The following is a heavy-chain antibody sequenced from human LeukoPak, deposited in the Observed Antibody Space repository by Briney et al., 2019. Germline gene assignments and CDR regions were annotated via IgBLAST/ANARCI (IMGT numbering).Heavy chain of an antibody. CDR1: GFTFSNAW. CDR2: IKSKTDGGTT. J-gene: IGHJ4*02. Sequence: GGSLRLSCAASGFTFSNAWMSWVRQAPGKGLEWVGRIKSKTDGGTTDYAAPVKGRFTISRDDSKNTLYLQMNSLKTEDTAVYYCTTDVEAGSLIFDYWGQGTLVTVSS. V-gene: IGHV3-15*01. CDR3: TTDVEAGSLIFDY. D-gene: IGHD6-13*01.